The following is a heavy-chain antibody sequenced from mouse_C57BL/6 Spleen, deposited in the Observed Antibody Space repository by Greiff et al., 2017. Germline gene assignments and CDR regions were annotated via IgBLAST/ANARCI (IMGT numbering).Heavy chain of an antibody. CDR2: IYPGDGDT. J-gene: IGHJ2*01. Sequence: LVKPGASVKISCKASGYAFSSSWMNWVKQRPGKGLEWIGRIYPGDGDTNYNGKFKGKATLTADKSSSTAYMQLSSLTSEDSAVYFCALDSSGYGDFDYWGQGTTLTVSS. CDR3: ALDSSGYGDFDY. V-gene: IGHV1-82*01. D-gene: IGHD3-2*02. CDR1: GYAFSSSW.